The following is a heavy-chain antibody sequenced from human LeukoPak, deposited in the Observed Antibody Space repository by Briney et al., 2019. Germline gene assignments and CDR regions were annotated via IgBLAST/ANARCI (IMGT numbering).Heavy chain of an antibody. V-gene: IGHV4-39*01. Sequence: SETLSLTCTVSRGSISSTSYYWGWIRQPPGKGPEWIGSMYYSGSTYYNPSLKSRVTISVDTSKNQFSLKLTSVTAADTAIYYCGGHPSTRVYAPHKWFDPWGQGSLVTVSS. CDR2: MYYSGST. CDR1: RGSISSTSYY. J-gene: IGHJ5*02. D-gene: IGHD2-8*01. CDR3: GGHPSTRVYAPHKWFDP.